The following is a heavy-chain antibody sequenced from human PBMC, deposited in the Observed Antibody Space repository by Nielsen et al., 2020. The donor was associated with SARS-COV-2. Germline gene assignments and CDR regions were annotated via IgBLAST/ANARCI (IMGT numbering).Heavy chain of an antibody. CDR3: ARGKRGVAFDV. V-gene: IGHV4-59*01. CDR2: IYFSGST. J-gene: IGHJ3*01. Sequence: SETLSLTCTVSGGSISAYYWNWIRQPPGKGLEWLGYIYFSGSTTYNPSLKSRVTISVDTSKSHFSLKLNSVTAADTADYYCARGKRGVAFDVWGQGSMVTVTS. CDR1: GGSISAYY. D-gene: IGHD3-10*01.